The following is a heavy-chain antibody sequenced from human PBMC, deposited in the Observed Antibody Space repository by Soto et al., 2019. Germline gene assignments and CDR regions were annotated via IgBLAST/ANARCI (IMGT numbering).Heavy chain of an antibody. D-gene: IGHD6-19*01. J-gene: IGHJ4*02. CDR1: GGTFSNYA. V-gene: IGHV1-69*01. CDR2: IIPIFGTT. CDR3: ARAYSTVAGHFDH. Sequence: QVQLVQSGAEVKKPGSSVKVSCKASGGTFSNYAISWVRQAPGQGLEWMGGIIPIFGTTNYEQKFQGRVLITADESTSTAYMELSSLRSEDTAVYYCARAYSTVAGHFDHWGQGTLVIVSS.